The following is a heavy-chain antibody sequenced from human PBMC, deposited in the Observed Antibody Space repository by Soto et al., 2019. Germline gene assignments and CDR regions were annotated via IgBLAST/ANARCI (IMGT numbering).Heavy chain of an antibody. J-gene: IGHJ4*02. CDR2: IYPGDSDT. Sequence: PGESLKISCKGSGYTFTSYWIGWVRQMPGKGLEWMGIIYPGDSDTRYSPSFQGQVTISADKSVNTAYLQWSSLGASDTAMYYCARHSSGWYVPYSFDYWAQGTQVTVSS. V-gene: IGHV5-51*01. D-gene: IGHD6-19*01. CDR3: ARHSSGWYVPYSFDY. CDR1: GYTFTSYW.